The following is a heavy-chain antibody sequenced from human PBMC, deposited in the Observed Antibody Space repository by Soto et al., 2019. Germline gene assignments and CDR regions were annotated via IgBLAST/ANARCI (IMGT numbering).Heavy chain of an antibody. D-gene: IGHD6-6*01. V-gene: IGHV1-69*13. CDR2: IIPIFGTA. CDR1: GGTFSSYA. Sequence: ASVKVSCKASGGTFSSYAISWVRQAPGQGLEWMGGIIPIFGTANYAQKFQGRVTITADESTGTAYMELSSLRSEDTAVYYCARDFWPEYSSSSGGYYYYGMDVWGQGTTVTVSS. CDR3: ARDFWPEYSSSSGGYYYYGMDV. J-gene: IGHJ6*02.